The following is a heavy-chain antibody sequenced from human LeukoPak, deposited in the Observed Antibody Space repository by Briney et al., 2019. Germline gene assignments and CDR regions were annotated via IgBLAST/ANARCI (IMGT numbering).Heavy chain of an antibody. CDR1: EGTFSSYA. J-gene: IGHJ4*02. CDR2: IIPILGLA. Sequence: GASVKVSCKASEGTFSSYAISWVRQAPGQGLEWMGRIIPILGLANYAQKFQGRVTITADKSTSTAYMELSSLRSEDTAVYYCARVGQQLAGLDYWGQGTLVTVSS. CDR3: ARVGQQLAGLDY. V-gene: IGHV1-69*04. D-gene: IGHD6-13*01.